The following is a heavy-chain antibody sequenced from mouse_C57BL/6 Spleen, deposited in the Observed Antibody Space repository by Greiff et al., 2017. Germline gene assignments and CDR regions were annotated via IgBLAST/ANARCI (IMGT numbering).Heavy chain of an antibody. Sequence: VQLKESGAELVKPGASVKLSCTASGFNIKDYYMHWVKQRTEQGLEWIGRIDPEDGETKYAPKFQGKATITADTSSNTAYLQLSSLTSEDTAVYYCALSYYYGSSYGRVFDYWGQGTTLTVSS. J-gene: IGHJ2*01. CDR2: IDPEDGET. CDR3: ALSYYYGSSYGRVFDY. V-gene: IGHV14-2*01. CDR1: GFNIKDYY. D-gene: IGHD1-1*01.